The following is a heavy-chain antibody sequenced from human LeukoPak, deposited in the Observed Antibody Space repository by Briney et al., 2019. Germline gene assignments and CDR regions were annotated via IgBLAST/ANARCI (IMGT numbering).Heavy chain of an antibody. D-gene: IGHD3-22*01. J-gene: IGHJ4*02. V-gene: IGHV4-61*01. CDR1: GGSISSSSYY. Sequence: SETLSLTCTVSGGSISSSSYYWGWLRQPPGKGLEWIGYIYYSGRTNYNPSLKSRVTISVDTSKSQFSLKLSSVTAADTAVYYCAREVISSGYNLDYWGQGTLVTVSS. CDR2: IYYSGRT. CDR3: AREVISSGYNLDY.